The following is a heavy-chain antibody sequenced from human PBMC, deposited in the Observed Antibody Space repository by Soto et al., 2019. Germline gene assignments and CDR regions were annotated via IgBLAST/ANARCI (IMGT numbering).Heavy chain of an antibody. CDR1: GGSFSGYY. J-gene: IGHJ6*02. CDR2: INHSGST. V-gene: IGHV4-34*01. D-gene: IGHD3-3*01. Sequence: SETRSLTCAVYGGSFSGYYWSWIRQPLGKGLEWIGEINHSGSTNYNPSLKSRVTISVDTSKNQFSLKLSSVTAADTAVYYCARVKICGVVNHYYYYGMDVWGQGTTVTVSS. CDR3: ARVKICGVVNHYYYYGMDV.